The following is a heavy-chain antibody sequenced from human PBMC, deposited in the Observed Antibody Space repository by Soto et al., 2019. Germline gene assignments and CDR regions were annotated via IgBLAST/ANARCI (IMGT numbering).Heavy chain of an antibody. Sequence: QVQLQESGPGLVKPSQTLSLTCTVSGGSISSGGYYWSWIRQHPGKGLEWIGYIYYSGSTYYNPSLTSRVTISVDTSKNQFSLKLSSVTAADTAVYYCARDSGYSSSWKPYYYYYGMDVWGQGTTVTVSS. V-gene: IGHV4-31*03. CDR2: IYYSGST. J-gene: IGHJ6*02. D-gene: IGHD6-13*01. CDR3: ARDSGYSSSWKPYYYYYGMDV. CDR1: GGSISSGGYY.